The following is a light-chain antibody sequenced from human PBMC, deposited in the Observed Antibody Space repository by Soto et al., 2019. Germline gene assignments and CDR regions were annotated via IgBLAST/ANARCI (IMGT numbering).Light chain of an antibody. V-gene: IGLV1-40*01. CDR2: NNN. Sequence: QSVLPQPPSVYGAPGQRVTISCTGSSSNIGAGYDVHWYQQLPGTAPKLLIYNNNNRPSGVPDRFSGSKSGTSASLAITGLQAEDEADYYCQSYDSSLSGYVFGTGTKVTVL. J-gene: IGLJ1*01. CDR3: QSYDSSLSGYV. CDR1: SSNIGAGYD.